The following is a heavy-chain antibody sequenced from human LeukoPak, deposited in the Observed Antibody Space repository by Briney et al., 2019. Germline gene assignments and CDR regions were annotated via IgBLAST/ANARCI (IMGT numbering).Heavy chain of an antibody. J-gene: IGHJ4*02. Sequence: SGGSLRLSCAASGFTFSSYAMSWVRQAPGKGQEWVSAISGSGGSTYYADSVKGRFTISRDNSKNTLYLQMNSLRAEDTAVYYCAKKWILGVVIKGLIDYWGQGTLVTVSS. D-gene: IGHD3-3*01. CDR2: ISGSGGST. CDR1: GFTFSSYA. CDR3: AKKWILGVVIKGLIDY. V-gene: IGHV3-23*01.